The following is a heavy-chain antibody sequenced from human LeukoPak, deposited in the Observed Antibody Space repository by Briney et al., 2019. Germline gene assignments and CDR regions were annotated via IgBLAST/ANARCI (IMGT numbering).Heavy chain of an antibody. CDR3: AKTRPLMVTADY. CDR1: GFSFSIYA. Sequence: GGSLRLSCAASGFSFSIYAMSWARQAPGKGLEWVSGIGGNGRSTYYADSVKGRFTISRDNSKNALYMQMNSLRAEDTAVYYCAKTRPLMVTADYWGQGTLVTVSS. D-gene: IGHD2-21*02. J-gene: IGHJ4*02. V-gene: IGHV3-23*01. CDR2: IGGNGRST.